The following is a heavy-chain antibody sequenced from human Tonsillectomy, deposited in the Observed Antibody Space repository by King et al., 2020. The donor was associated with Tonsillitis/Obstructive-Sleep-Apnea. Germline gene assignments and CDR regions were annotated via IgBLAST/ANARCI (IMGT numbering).Heavy chain of an antibody. Sequence: QLVQSGGGFIQPGGSLRLSCAASGFTFNFYSMDWVRQAPGKGLEWVSYISGSGNTIYYADSVKGRFTISRDNAKSSLYLQMNRLRDEDTAVYYCTRDIRGNYDFWSGYPGYWGQGTLVTVSS. V-gene: IGHV3-48*02. CDR1: GFTFNFYS. J-gene: IGHJ4*02. CDR3: TRDIRGNYDFWSGYPGY. D-gene: IGHD3-3*01. CDR2: ISGSGNTI.